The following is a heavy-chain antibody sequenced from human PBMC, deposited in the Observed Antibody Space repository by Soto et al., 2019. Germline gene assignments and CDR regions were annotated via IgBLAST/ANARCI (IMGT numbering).Heavy chain of an antibody. CDR2: IYYSGTT. CDR3: ARGRGYSYGPYYFDY. D-gene: IGHD5-18*01. J-gene: IGHJ4*02. V-gene: IGHV4-31*03. CDR1: GRSISSEGYY. Sequence: LSLTCTVSGRSISSEGYYWSWFRQLPGKGLEWIGDIYYSGTTSHNPSLRSRLTISGDASKNQFSLKLSSVTAADTSLYYCARGRGYSYGPYYFDYWGQGTLVTVSS.